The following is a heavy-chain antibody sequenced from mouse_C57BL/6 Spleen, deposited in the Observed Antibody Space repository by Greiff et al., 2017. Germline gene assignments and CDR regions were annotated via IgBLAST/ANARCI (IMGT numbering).Heavy chain of an antibody. D-gene: IGHD2-3*01. J-gene: IGHJ2*01. CDR2: IYPGSGST. CDR1: GYTFTSYW. CDR3: ARCGGEALCHYFDY. Sequence: VQLQQPGAELVKPGASVKMSCKASGYTFTSYWITWVKQRPGQGLEWIGDIYPGSGSTNYNEKFKSKATLTVDTSSSTAYMQLSSLTSEDSAVYYCARCGGEALCHYFDYWGQGTTLTVSS. V-gene: IGHV1-55*01.